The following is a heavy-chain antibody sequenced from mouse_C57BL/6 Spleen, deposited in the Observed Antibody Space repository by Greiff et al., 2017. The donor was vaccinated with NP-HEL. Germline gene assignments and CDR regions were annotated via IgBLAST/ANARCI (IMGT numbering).Heavy chain of an antibody. D-gene: IGHD2-1*01. CDR1: GYTFTSYW. J-gene: IGHJ3*01. Sequence: VQLQQPGAELVKPGASAKLSCKASGYTFTSYWMHWVKQRPGRGLEWIGRIDPNSGGTKYNEKFKSKATLTVDKPSSTAYMQLSSLTSEDSAVYYCARPSTMVTTEFAYWGQGTLVTVSA. CDR3: ARPSTMVTTEFAY. V-gene: IGHV1-72*01. CDR2: IDPNSGGT.